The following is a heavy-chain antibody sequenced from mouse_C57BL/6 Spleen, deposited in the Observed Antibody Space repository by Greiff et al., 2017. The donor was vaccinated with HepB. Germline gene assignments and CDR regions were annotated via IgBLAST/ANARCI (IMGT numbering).Heavy chain of an antibody. CDR1: GYTFTDYN. V-gene: IGHV1-22*01. CDR3: ASDYGSNDYAMDY. D-gene: IGHD1-1*01. J-gene: IGHJ4*01. Sequence: EVQLQQSGPELVKPGASVKMSCKASGYTFTDYNMHWVKQSHGKSLEWIGYINPNNGGTSYNQKFKGKATLTVNKSSSTAYMELRSLTSEDSAVYYCASDYGSNDYAMDYWGQGTSVTVSS. CDR2: INPNNGGT.